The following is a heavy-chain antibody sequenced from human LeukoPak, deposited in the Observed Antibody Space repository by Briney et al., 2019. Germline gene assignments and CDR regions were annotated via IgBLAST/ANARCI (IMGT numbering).Heavy chain of an antibody. D-gene: IGHD2-2*01. CDR1: GGSISSCY. V-gene: IGHV4-4*07. CDR3: VIVVVPAATGDYFDY. CDR2: IYTSGST. J-gene: IGHJ4*02. Sequence: ASETLSLTCTVSGGSISSCYWSWIRQPAGKGLEWIGRIYTSGSTNYNPSLKSRVTMSVDTSKNQFSLKLSSVTAADTAVYYCVIVVVPAATGDYFDYWGQGTLVTVSS.